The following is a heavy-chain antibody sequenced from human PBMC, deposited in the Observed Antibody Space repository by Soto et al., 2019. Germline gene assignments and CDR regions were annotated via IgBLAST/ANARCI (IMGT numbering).Heavy chain of an antibody. CDR3: APSPGIAAADHWFDP. Sequence: QVQLVQSGAEVKKPGSSVKVSCKASGGTFSSYAISWVRQAPGQGLEWMGGIIPIFGTANYAQMFQGRVTITADESTSTGDMDVSSLRAEDTAVYYCAPSPGIAAADHWFDPWGQGTLVTLAS. CDR1: GGTFSSYA. V-gene: IGHV1-69*01. CDR2: IIPIFGTA. D-gene: IGHD6-13*01. J-gene: IGHJ5*02.